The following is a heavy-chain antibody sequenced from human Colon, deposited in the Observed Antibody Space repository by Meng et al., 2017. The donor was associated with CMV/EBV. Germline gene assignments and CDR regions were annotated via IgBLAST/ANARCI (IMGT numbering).Heavy chain of an antibody. D-gene: IGHD1-14*01. J-gene: IGHJ4*02. CDR3: AKDYNPVPTIVQFDS. V-gene: IGHV1-18*01. Sequence: ASVKVSCKASIDTFSSLAVAWVRQAPGEGLEWMGSISVYNGNTFYAQKFQGRLTLTTDTSTSTAYMELRSLASDDTAVYYCAKDYNPVPTIVQFDSWGQGTLVTVSS. CDR1: IDTFSSLA. CDR2: ISVYNGNT.